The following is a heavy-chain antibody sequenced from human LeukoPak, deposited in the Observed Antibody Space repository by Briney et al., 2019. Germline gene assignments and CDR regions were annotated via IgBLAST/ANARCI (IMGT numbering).Heavy chain of an antibody. Sequence: ASVKVSCKASRYTFTGYYMHWLRQAPGQGLEWMGWMNPNSGNTGYAQKFQGRVTMTRNTSISTAYMELSSLRSEDTAVYYCARVAVVRKWLRNYYGMGVWGQGTTVTVSS. J-gene: IGHJ6*02. V-gene: IGHV1-8*02. CDR1: RYTFTGYY. CDR2: MNPNSGNT. CDR3: ARVAVVRKWLRNYYGMGV. D-gene: IGHD3-22*01.